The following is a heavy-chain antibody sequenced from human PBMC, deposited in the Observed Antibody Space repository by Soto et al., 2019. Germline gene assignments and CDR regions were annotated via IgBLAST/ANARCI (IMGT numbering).Heavy chain of an antibody. CDR3: GSVKGVDGNYDIDN. J-gene: IGHJ4*02. CDR2: IYHSWSS. CDR1: GVPISTDNYY. Sequence: SETLSLTCTVSGVPISTDNYYWICNRQPPGKGLESIGYIYHSWSSYYNWSIKSRSTISEDTHKNQFALKQSHMTAADTAEYYCGSVKGVDGNYDIDNWGQGTLVTVSS. V-gene: IGHV4-30-4*01. D-gene: IGHD1-7*01.